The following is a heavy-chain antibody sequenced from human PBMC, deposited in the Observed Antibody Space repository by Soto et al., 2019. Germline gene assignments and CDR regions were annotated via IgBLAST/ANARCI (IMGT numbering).Heavy chain of an antibody. CDR1: GGSIGSYH. V-gene: IGHV4-59*01. J-gene: IGHJ5*02. D-gene: IGHD4-17*01. CDR3: ARDTVLTGMFDL. CDR2: VYYTGTT. Sequence: SETLSLTCTVSGGSIGSYHWSWVRRPPGKGLEWIASVYYTGTTNYNPSLGSRVTISIDAPENQISLKLTSVTAADTAFYYCARDTVLTGMFDLWGQGTLVTVSS.